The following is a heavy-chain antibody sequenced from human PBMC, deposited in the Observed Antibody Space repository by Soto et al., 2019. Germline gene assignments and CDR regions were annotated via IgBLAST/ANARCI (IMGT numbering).Heavy chain of an antibody. CDR3: ARETYGGYVGYFDP. Sequence: QLQLQESGSRLVKSSETLSLTCGVSGDTISTGGYSWAWIRQPPGKALEGIGHTYHSGNPYYNPSIKRSVIISVDKSKNQFSLKVGSVTAADTAVYYCARETYGGYVGYFDPWGQGTLVTVSS. CDR2: TYHSGNP. J-gene: IGHJ5*02. D-gene: IGHD4-17*01. CDR1: GDTISTGGYS. V-gene: IGHV4-30-2*01.